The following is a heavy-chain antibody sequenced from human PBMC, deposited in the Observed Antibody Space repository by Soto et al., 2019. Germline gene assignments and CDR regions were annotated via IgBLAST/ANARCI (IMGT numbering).Heavy chain of an antibody. CDR3: TTENPYYYGSGSYYNDYYYYGMDV. J-gene: IGHJ6*02. CDR1: GFTFSNAW. V-gene: IGHV3-15*01. Sequence: GSLRLSCAASGFTFSNAWMSWVRQAPGKGLEWVGRIKSKTDGGTTDYAAPVKGRFTISRDDSKNTLYLQMNSLKTEDTAVDYCTTENPYYYGSGSYYNDYYYYGMDVWGQGTTVTVSS. D-gene: IGHD3-10*01. CDR2: IKSKTDGGTT.